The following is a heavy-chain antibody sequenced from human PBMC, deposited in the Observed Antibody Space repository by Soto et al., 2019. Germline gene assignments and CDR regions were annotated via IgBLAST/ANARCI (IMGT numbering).Heavy chain of an antibody. CDR2: MTPISGDT. D-gene: IGHD3-10*01. CDR3: ARNLYNTGSFDH. J-gene: IGHJ4*02. CDR1: GYTFTNYD. V-gene: IGHV1-8*02. Sequence: QVQLVQSGAEVKKPGASVKVSCKASGYTFTNYDINWVRQATGQGLEWVGWMTPISGDTGYAQNFQGRVTMTRETPRSTAYLDLSSLTSEDMAVYYCARNLYNTGSFDHWGQGTLVTVSS.